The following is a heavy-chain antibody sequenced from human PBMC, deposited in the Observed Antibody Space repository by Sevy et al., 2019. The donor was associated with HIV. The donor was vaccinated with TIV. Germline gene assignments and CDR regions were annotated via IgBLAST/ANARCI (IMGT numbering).Heavy chain of an antibody. CDR2: ISSSSNYI. Sequence: GGSLRLSCAVSGFTFSTYSMTWVRQAPGKGLEWVSSISSSSNYIYYPDSVKGRFTISIDNAKNSLYLQMNSLRAEDTAVYYCARVKAYCSGGSCYSTMGADVWGQGTTVTVSS. J-gene: IGHJ6*02. CDR1: GFTFSTYS. CDR3: ARVKAYCSGGSCYSTMGADV. D-gene: IGHD2-15*01. V-gene: IGHV3-21*01.